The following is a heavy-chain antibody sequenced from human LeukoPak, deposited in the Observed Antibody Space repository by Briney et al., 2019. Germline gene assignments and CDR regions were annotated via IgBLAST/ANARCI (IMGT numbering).Heavy chain of an antibody. CDR3: ARRGGHYDSSGYYYK. D-gene: IGHD3-22*01. CDR2: ISSSGSTT. Sequence: PGGSLRLSCAASGFTFSSYEMNWVRQAPGKGLEWVSYISSSGSTTKYADSVKDRFTISRDNAKNSLYLQMNSLRAEDTAVYYCARRGGHYDSSGYYYKWGQGTLVTVSS. CDR1: GFTFSSYE. V-gene: IGHV3-48*03. J-gene: IGHJ4*02.